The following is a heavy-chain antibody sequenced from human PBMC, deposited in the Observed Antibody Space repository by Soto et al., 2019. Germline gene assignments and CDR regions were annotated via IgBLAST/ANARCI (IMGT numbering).Heavy chain of an antibody. CDR3: ARAKLVVEGRFAY. V-gene: IGHV3-11*06. D-gene: IGHD3-22*01. CDR2: ISSSGAYT. Sequence: QVQLVESGGGVVKPGGSLRLSCAASGFSFSDYYMNWIRQAPGKGMEWISYISSSGAYTNYADSVRGRFTMSRDSAKNSLLLQMDGLRAEDTAVYYCARAKLVVEGRFAYWGQGTLVTVS. J-gene: IGHJ4*02. CDR1: GFSFSDYY.